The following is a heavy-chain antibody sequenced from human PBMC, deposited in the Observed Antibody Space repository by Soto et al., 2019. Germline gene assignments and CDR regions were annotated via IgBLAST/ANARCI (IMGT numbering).Heavy chain of an antibody. CDR2: IYSSGTT. D-gene: IGHD6-19*01. V-gene: IGHV4-30-4*01. Sequence: SETLSLTCTVSGGSISSGDYYWSWIRQPPGKGLEWIGYIYSSGTTYYNPSLKSRVTISVDTSKDQFSLKLTSVTAADTAVYYCATTFGYSSGWYRFDYWGQGTLVTVSS. J-gene: IGHJ4*02. CDR1: GGSISSGDYY. CDR3: ATTFGYSSGWYRFDY.